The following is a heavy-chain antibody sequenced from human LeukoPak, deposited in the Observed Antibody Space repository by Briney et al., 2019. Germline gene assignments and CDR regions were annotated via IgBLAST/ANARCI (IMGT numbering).Heavy chain of an antibody. J-gene: IGHJ4*02. Sequence: SETLSLTCSVSGGPINNNSFYWGWIRQPPGKGLEWIGSISSSGSTYYNPSLNSRVAISVDMSKSQFSLRLSSVTAADSAVYCCAREYVVDTTLVAFFDYWGQGILVNVSS. V-gene: IGHV4-39*07. CDR2: ISSSGST. CDR3: AREYVVDTTLVAFFDY. D-gene: IGHD5-18*01. CDR1: GGPINNNSFY.